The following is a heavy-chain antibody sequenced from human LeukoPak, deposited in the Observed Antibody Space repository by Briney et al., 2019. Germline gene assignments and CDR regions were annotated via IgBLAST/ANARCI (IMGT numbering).Heavy chain of an antibody. CDR2: IRRDGDVI. V-gene: IGHV3-30*02. CDR1: GFTFSSFG. CDR3: AKGGIERAAGSTGDAFDM. Sequence: GGSLRLSCSASGFTFSSFGMHWVRQAPGKGLEWVAFIRRDGDVIYYADSVKGRFTISRDNSRNMVYLQLNSLRAEDTAVYYCAKGGIERAAGSTGDAFDMWGQGTMVTVSS. J-gene: IGHJ3*02. D-gene: IGHD6-13*01.